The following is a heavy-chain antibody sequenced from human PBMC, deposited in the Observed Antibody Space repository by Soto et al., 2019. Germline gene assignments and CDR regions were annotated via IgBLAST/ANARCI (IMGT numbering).Heavy chain of an antibody. V-gene: IGHV4-30-2*01. CDR1: GGSISSGGYS. J-gene: IGHJ4*02. CDR3: ARGIAARNDFDY. CDR2: IYHSGST. Sequence: SETLSLTCAVSGGSISSGGYSWSWIRQPPGKGLEWIGYIYHSGSTYYNPSLKSRVTISVDRSKNQFSLKLSSVTAADTAVYYCARGIAARNDFDYWGQGTLVTVSS. D-gene: IGHD6-6*01.